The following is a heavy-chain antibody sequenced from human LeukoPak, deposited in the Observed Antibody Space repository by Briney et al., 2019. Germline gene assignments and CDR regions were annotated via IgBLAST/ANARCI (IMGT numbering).Heavy chain of an antibody. CDR1: GFTFSSYW. D-gene: IGHD3-16*01. Sequence: GGSLRLSCAASGFTFSSYWMSWVRQAPGKGLEWVANIKQDGSEKYYVDSVKGRFTISRDNAKNSLYLQVSSLRAEDTAVYYCASAVMGDHDAFDIWGQGTMVTVSS. CDR3: ASAVMGDHDAFDI. J-gene: IGHJ3*02. CDR2: IKQDGSEK. V-gene: IGHV3-7*01.